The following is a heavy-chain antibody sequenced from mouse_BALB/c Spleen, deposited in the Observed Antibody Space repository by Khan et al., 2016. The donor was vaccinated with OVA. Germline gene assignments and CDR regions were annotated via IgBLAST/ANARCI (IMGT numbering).Heavy chain of an antibody. CDR1: GFTFSPYS. V-gene: IGHV5-6*01. J-gene: IGHJ3*01. CDR2: ISSDGDYT. Sequence: EVELVESRGDLVKSGGSLKLSCAASGFTFSPYSMSWVRQTPDKRLEWVATISSDGDYTYYPDSVKGRFNISRDNAKNTLYLQMSSLKSEDTAIYYCATHLTGSFAYWGQGTLVTVSA. CDR3: ATHLTGSFAY. D-gene: IGHD4-1*01.